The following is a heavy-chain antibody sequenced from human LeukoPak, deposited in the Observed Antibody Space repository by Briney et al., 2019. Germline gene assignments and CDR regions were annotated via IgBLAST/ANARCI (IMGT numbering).Heavy chain of an antibody. V-gene: IGHV3-21*01. J-gene: IGHJ6*02. CDR1: GFTFSSYS. Sequence: GGSLRLSCAASGFTFSSYSMNWVRQAPGKGLEWVSSISSSSSYIYYADSVKGRFTISRDSAKNSLYLQMNSLRAEDTAVYYRARDRPYYDFWSGYYHYYYGMDVWGQGTTVTVSS. CDR3: ARDRPYYDFWSGYYHYYYGMDV. D-gene: IGHD3-3*01. CDR2: ISSSSSYI.